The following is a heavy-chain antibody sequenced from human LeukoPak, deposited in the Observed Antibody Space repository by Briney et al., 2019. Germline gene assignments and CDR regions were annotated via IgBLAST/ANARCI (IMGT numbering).Heavy chain of an antibody. CDR3: ARAIYDSSGFYQDYAFDI. CDR1: GDSISGYY. CDR2: IYYSGSA. Sequence: PSETLSLTCTVSGDSISGYYWSWIRQPPGRGLEWIGYIYYSGSATYNPSLKSRVTISVDTSKNQFSLKLSSVTAADTAVYYCARAIYDSSGFYQDYAFDIWGQGTMVTVSS. V-gene: IGHV4-59*01. J-gene: IGHJ3*02. D-gene: IGHD3-22*01.